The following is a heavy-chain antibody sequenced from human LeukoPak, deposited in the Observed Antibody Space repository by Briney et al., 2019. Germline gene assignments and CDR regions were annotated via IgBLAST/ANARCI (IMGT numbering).Heavy chain of an antibody. D-gene: IGHD3-9*01. CDR2: ISEDGGRK. CDR3: ARGYFDSS. J-gene: IGHJ4*02. V-gene: IGHV3-7*04. CDR1: GFTFSDYY. Sequence: GGSLRLSCAASGFTFSDYYMSWIRQAPGKGLEWVANISEDGGRKYYVDSVKGRFTISRDNAKSSLYLQMNSLRVDDTAVYYCARGYFDSSGGQGVLVTVSS.